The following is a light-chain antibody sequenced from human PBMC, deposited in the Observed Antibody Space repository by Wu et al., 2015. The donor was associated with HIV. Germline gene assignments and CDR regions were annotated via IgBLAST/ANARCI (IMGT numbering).Light chain of an antibody. Sequence: DIQMTQSPSSLSASVGDRVTITCRASQGISNYLAWYQQKPGKVPKVLIYAASTLQSGVPSRFSGSGSGTDFTLTISSLEPEDFAIYYCQQRSNWPPYTFGQGTRAGDQT. V-gene: IGKV1-27*01. J-gene: IGKJ2*01. CDR2: AAS. CDR3: QQRSNWPPYT. CDR1: QGISNY.